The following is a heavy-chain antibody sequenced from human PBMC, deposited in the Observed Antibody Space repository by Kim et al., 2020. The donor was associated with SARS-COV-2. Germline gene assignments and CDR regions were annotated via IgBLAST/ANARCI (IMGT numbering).Heavy chain of an antibody. D-gene: IGHD2-15*01. CDR3: ARGGYLNYADY. V-gene: IGHV1-18*01. CDR2: NT. J-gene: IGHJ4*02. Sequence: NTNYDGKFRPRVTMTTDTSTSTAYMEMRNLRSDDTAVFYCARGGYLNYADYWGQGTLVTVSS.